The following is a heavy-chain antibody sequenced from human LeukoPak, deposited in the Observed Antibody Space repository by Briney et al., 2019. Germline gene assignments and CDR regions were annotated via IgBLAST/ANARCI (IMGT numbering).Heavy chain of an antibody. CDR2: ISLAGRT. CDR3: SRESGPFCPFGY. V-gene: IGHV4-4*02. Sequence: SETLSLTCGVSGGSISSTNWWSWVRQPPGQGLEWIGEISLAGRTNYNPSLNGRVTMSLDESSNQLSLHLTSVTAADTATYFCSRESGPFCPFGYWGQGTLVIVSS. D-gene: IGHD1-26*01. CDR1: GGSISSTNW. J-gene: IGHJ4*02.